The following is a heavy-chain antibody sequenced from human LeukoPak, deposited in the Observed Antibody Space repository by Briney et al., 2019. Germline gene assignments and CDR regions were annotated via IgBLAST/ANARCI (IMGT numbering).Heavy chain of an antibody. V-gene: IGHV4-34*01. J-gene: IGHJ4*02. CDR3: AREYRGVIIKPFDY. D-gene: IGHD3-10*01. CDR2: INHSGST. CDR1: GGSFSGYY. Sequence: PSETLSLTCAVYGGSFSGYYWSWIRQPPGKGLEWLGEINHSGSTNYNPSLKSRVTISVDTSKNQFSLKLSSVTAADTAVYYCAREYRGVIIKPFDYWGQGTLVTVSS.